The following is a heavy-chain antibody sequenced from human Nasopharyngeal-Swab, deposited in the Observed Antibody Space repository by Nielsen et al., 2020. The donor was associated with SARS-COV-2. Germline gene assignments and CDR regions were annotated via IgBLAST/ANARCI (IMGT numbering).Heavy chain of an antibody. D-gene: IGHD6-19*01. Sequence: GGSLRLSCRGSGYSFTSYWISWVRQMPGKGLEWMGRIDPSDSYTNYSPSFQGHVTISADKSISTAYLQWSSLKASDTAMYYCARPSSGWYGAFDIWGQGTMVTVSS. CDR1: GYSFTSYW. CDR3: ARPSSGWYGAFDI. J-gene: IGHJ3*02. V-gene: IGHV5-10-1*01. CDR2: IDPSDSYT.